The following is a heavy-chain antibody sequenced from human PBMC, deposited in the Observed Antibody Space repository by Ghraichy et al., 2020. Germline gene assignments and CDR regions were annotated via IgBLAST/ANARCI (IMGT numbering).Heavy chain of an antibody. CDR1: GDSIGSGAYS. V-gene: IGHV4-39*07. CDR2: MSDSGIT. J-gene: IGHJ4*02. Sequence: SETLSLTCTVSGDSIGSGAYSWVWIRQPPGEGLEWIAGMSDSGITFHDPSLKSRVTISVDSSTNQCSLKVTSVTAADTAVYYCARNYHDGSGRYYWGQGTLVTVSS. D-gene: IGHD6-19*01. CDR3: ARNYHDGSGRYY.